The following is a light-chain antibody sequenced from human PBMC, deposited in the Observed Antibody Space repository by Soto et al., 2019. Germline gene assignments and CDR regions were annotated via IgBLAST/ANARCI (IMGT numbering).Light chain of an antibody. CDR3: TSYTPIVTLGSV. Sequence: QSVLTRPASVSGSPGQSITISCTGTSSDIGGYNSVSWYQQHPGRAPRLIIYEVTNRPSGVSNRFSASKSGNTASLTISGLQAEDEADYYCTSYTPIVTLGSVFGTGTKVTVL. CDR2: EVT. J-gene: IGLJ1*01. CDR1: SSDIGGYNS. V-gene: IGLV2-14*01.